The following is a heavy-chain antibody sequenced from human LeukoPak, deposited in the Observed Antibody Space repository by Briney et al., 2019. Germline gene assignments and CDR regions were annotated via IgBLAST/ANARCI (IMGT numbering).Heavy chain of an antibody. J-gene: IGHJ4*02. CDR3: ARHSPVGIYYFDY. V-gene: IGHV4-39*01. CDR2: IYYSGST. CDR1: GDSISTSSYY. Sequence: PSETLSLTCSVSGDSISTSSYYWGWIRQPPGKGLEWIGTIYYSGSTYYNPSLTSRVTISVDTSKNQFSLKLSSVTAADTAVYYCARHSPVGIYYFDYWGQGTLVTVSS. D-gene: IGHD1-26*01.